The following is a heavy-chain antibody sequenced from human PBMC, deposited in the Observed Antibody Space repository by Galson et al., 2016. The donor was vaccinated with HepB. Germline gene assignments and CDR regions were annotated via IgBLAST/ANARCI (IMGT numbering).Heavy chain of an antibody. CDR3: ARVGSSGWYDWFDP. V-gene: IGHV7-4-1*02. J-gene: IGHJ5*02. Sequence: SVKVSCKASGYTFTSYDINWVRQATGQGLEWMGWINTNSGNPTYAQGFTGRFVFSLDTSVSTAYLQISSLKIEDTAVYYCARVGSSGWYDWFDPWGQGTLVTVSS. CDR1: GYTFTSYD. CDR2: INTNSGNP. D-gene: IGHD6-19*01.